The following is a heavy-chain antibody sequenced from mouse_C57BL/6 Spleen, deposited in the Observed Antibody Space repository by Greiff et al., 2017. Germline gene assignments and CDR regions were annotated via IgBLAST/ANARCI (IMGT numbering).Heavy chain of an antibody. CDR2: IYPGDGDT. J-gene: IGHJ2*01. D-gene: IGHD3-1*01. CDR1: GYAFSSYW. Sequence: QVHVKQSGAELVKPGASVKISCKASGYAFSSYWMNWVKQRPGKGLEWIGQIYPGDGDTNYNGKFKGKATLTADKSSSTAYMQLSSLTSEDSAVYFCARSGAKGGPFDYWGQGTTLTVSS. V-gene: IGHV1-80*01. CDR3: ARSGAKGGPFDY.